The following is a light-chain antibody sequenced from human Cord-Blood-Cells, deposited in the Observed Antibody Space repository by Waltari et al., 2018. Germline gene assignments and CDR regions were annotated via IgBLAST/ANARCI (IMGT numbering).Light chain of an antibody. CDR3: SSYTSSSTWV. J-gene: IGLJ3*02. Sequence: QSALTQPASVSGSPGQSITISCTGTSSDVGGYNYVSWYQQHPGKAPLLWIYDVSKRPSGVASRSSGSKAGNTASLTISGLQAEDEADYYCSSYTSSSTWVFGGGTKLTVL. V-gene: IGLV2-14*01. CDR2: DVS. CDR1: SSDVGGYNY.